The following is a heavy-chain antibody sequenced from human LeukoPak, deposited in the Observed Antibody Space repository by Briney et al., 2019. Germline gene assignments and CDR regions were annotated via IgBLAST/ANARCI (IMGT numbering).Heavy chain of an antibody. CDR1: GFTFSGYS. Sequence: GGSLRLSCAASGFTFSGYSMNWVRQAPGKGLEWVSYITSSSTSAMYHADSVKGRFTISRDNAKNSLYLQMNSLRAEDTAVYYCARVRGSYHLDYWGQGTLVTVSS. D-gene: IGHD1-26*01. CDR3: ARVRGSYHLDY. V-gene: IGHV3-48*01. CDR2: ITSSSTSAM. J-gene: IGHJ4*02.